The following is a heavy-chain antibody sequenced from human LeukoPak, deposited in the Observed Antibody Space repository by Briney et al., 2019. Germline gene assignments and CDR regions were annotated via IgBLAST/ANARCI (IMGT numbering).Heavy chain of an antibody. CDR1: GFTXSXYG. J-gene: IGHJ4*02. D-gene: IGHD2-15*01. CDR2: IWYDGSNK. Sequence: LXLSXAXSGFTXSXYGMHWVRQAPGXGLEWVAVIWYDGSNKYYADSVKGRFTISRDNTRNSLFLQMYSLRAEDTAVYFCAREDGYCSGGNCYSYFDSWGQGTLVTVSS. V-gene: IGHV3-33*01. CDR3: AREDGYCSGGNCYSYFDS.